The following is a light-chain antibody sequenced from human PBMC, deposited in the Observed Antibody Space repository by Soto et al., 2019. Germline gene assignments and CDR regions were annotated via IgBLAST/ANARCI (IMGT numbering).Light chain of an antibody. Sequence: SALTQPASVSGSPGQSITISCTGTSSDVGGYNYVSWYQQHPGKAPKLIIYDVSNRSSGVSNRFSGSKSGNTASLTISGLQAEDEADYYCSSYSSTLTSVVFGGGTQLTVL. J-gene: IGLJ2*01. CDR1: SSDVGGYNY. V-gene: IGLV2-14*01. CDR3: SSYSSTLTSVV. CDR2: DVS.